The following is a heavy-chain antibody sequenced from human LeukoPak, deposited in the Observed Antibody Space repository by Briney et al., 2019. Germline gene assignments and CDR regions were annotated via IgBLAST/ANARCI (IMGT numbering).Heavy chain of an antibody. J-gene: IGHJ4*02. CDR2: IYYSGST. CDR3: ARLGYRGSYMFDH. V-gene: IGHV4-39*01. CDR1: GGSISSSSYY. D-gene: IGHD1-26*01. Sequence: SETLSLTCTVSGGSISSSSYYWGWIRQPPGKGLEWIGSIYYSGSTYYNPSLKSRVTISVDTSKNQFSLKLSSVTAADTAVYYCARLGYRGSYMFDHWGQGTLVTVSS.